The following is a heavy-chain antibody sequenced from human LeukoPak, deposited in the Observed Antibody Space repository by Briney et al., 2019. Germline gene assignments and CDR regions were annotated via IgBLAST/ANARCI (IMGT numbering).Heavy chain of an antibody. Sequence: ASVKVSCKSSGFTFTDHYIHWVRQRPGQGLEWMGYIGPHSTFTSSPQEFQGRVTMTRDASMSTAYMELTRLTSDDTAVYYCVREGEGQLSQDFDYWGQGTLVTVSS. D-gene: IGHD2/OR15-2a*01. V-gene: IGHV1-2*02. CDR3: VREGEGQLSQDFDY. CDR1: GFTFTDHY. J-gene: IGHJ4*02. CDR2: IGPHSTFT.